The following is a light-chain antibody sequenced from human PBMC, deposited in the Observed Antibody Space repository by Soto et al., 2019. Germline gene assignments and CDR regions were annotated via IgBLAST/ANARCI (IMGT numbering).Light chain of an antibody. CDR3: GAWDDSLEGML. Sequence: QSVLTQPPSVSAAPGQKVTISCSGSSSNIGNNYVSWYQQLPGTAPKLLIYDNNERSSGIPDLFSGSKSGTSATLDITGLQTGDEAEYYCGAWDDSLEGMLFGVGTQLTVL. J-gene: IGLJ3*02. CDR2: DNN. CDR1: SSNIGNNY. V-gene: IGLV1-51*01.